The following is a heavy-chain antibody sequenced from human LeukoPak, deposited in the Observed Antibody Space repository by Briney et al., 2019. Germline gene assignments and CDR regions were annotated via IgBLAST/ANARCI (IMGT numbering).Heavy chain of an antibody. J-gene: IGHJ3*02. CDR3: ARDRRHDADGDLNHDAFDI. V-gene: IGHV4-39*02. Sequence: SETLSLTCTVSGGSISSGVYYWGWIRQPPGKGLEWIGSIYYSGSTYYNPSLKSRVTISVDTSKSQFSLKLSSVTAADTAVYYCARDRRHDADGDLNHDAFDIWGQGTMVTVSS. CDR2: IYYSGST. D-gene: IGHD4-17*01. CDR1: GGSISSGVYY.